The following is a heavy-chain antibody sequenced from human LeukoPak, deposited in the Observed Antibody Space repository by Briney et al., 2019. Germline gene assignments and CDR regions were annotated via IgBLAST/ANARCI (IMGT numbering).Heavy chain of an antibody. CDR1: GFTFSSYA. CDR3: ARGGSLSGSSVSDY. J-gene: IGHJ4*02. V-gene: IGHV3-30*04. CDR2: ISYDGSNK. D-gene: IGHD1-26*01. Sequence: GRSLRLSCAASGFTFSSYAMHWVRQAPGKGLEWVAVISYDGSNKYYADSVKGRFTISRDNSKNTLYLQMNSLRAEDTAVYYCARGGSLSGSSVSDYWGQGTLVTVSS.